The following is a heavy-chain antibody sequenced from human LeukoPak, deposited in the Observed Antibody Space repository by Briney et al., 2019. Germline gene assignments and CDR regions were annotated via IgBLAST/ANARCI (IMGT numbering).Heavy chain of an antibody. D-gene: IGHD6-19*01. V-gene: IGHV3-64D*09. CDR2: ISSNGGST. J-gene: IGHJ4*02. Sequence: GGSLRLSCAASEFTFSTYEMNWVRQAPGKGLEYVSAISSNGGSTYYADSVKGRFTISRDNSKNTLYLQMSSLRAEDTAVYYCVKDHPPDHGAGTGVYYFDYWGQGTLVTVSS. CDR1: EFTFSTYE. CDR3: VKDHPPDHGAGTGVYYFDY.